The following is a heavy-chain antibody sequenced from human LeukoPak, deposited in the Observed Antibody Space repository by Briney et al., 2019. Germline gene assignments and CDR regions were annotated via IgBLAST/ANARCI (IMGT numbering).Heavy chain of an antibody. D-gene: IGHD3-10*01. CDR3: ASRGVRGVITHWFDP. CDR2: INHSGST. J-gene: IGHJ5*02. CDR1: GVSFSGYY. Sequence: PSETLSLTCAVYGVSFSGYYWSWIRQPPGQRLEWIGEINHSGSTNYNPSIQRRVTISVDTSKNQFSLKLSSVTAADTAVYYCASRGVRGVITHWFDPWGQGTLVTVSS. V-gene: IGHV4-34*01.